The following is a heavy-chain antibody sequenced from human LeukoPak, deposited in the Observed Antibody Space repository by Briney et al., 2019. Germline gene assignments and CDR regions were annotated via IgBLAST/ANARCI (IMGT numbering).Heavy chain of an antibody. J-gene: IGHJ4*02. D-gene: IGHD4-17*01. CDR3: ARDRGDRVFDY. V-gene: IGHV3-48*01. CDR2: ISSSSSTL. CDR1: GFIFSSYS. Sequence: GGSLRLSCAVSGFIFSSYSMNWVRQAPGKGLEWVSYISSSSSTLFYADSVKGRFTISRDNAKNSLYLRMNTLRAEDTAVYYCARDRGDRVFDYWGQGTLVTVSS.